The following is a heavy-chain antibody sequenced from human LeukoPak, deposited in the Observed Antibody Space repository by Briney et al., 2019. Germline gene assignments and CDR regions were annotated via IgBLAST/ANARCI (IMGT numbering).Heavy chain of an antibody. V-gene: IGHV3-15*01. CDR3: ALAWFGESRDGLDI. D-gene: IGHD3-10*01. J-gene: IGHJ3*02. Sequence: GGSLRLSCAASGFNLTNDFMTWVRQAPGKGLEWVGRIKSEIEGGTTDHAASVKGRFAISRDESTNTLFLQMNSLRNEDTAVYYCALAWFGESRDGLDIWGRGSMVVVSS. CDR2: IKSEIEGGTT. CDR1: GFNLTNDF.